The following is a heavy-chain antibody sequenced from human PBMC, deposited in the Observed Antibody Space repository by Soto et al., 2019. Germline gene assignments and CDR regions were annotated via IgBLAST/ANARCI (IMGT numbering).Heavy chain of an antibody. V-gene: IGHV1-18*01. D-gene: IGHD6-13*01. CDR2: ISAYNGNT. J-gene: IGHJ3*02. CDR3: AREFIAAAGAHDAFDI. CDR1: GYTFTSYG. Sequence: ASVKVSCKASGYTFTSYGISWVRQAPGQGLEWMGWISAYNGNTNYAQKLRGRVTMTTDTSTSTAYMELRSLRSDDTAVYYCAREFIAAAGAHDAFDIWGQGTMVTVSS.